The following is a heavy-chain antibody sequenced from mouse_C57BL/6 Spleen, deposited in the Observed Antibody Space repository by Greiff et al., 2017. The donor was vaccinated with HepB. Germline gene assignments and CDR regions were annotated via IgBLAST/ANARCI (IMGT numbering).Heavy chain of an antibody. Sequence: QVQLQQPGAELVMPGASVKLSCKASGYTFTSYWMHWVKQRPGQGLEWIGEIDPSDSYTNYNQKFKGKSTLTVDKSSSTAYMQLSSLTSEDSAVYYCASGTSYWYVDVWGTGTTVTVSS. D-gene: IGHD4-1*01. CDR1: GYTFTSYW. J-gene: IGHJ1*03. V-gene: IGHV1-69*01. CDR3: ASGTSYWYVDV. CDR2: IDPSDSYT.